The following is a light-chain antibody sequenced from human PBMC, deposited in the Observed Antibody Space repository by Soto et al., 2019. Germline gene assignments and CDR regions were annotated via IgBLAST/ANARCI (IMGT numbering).Light chain of an antibody. V-gene: IGLV2-14*01. Sequence: QSALTQPASVSGSPGQSITISCTGTSSDVGDYDSVSWYQQRPGKAPQLMISDVTNRPSGISNRFSGSKSGNTASLTISGLQTEDEADYYCSSYTANSTQVFGTGTKVTVL. CDR1: SSDVGDYDS. J-gene: IGLJ1*01. CDR3: SSYTANSTQV. CDR2: DVT.